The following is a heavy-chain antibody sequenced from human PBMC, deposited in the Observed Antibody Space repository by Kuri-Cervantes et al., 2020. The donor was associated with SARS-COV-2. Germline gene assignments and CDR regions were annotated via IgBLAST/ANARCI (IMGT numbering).Heavy chain of an antibody. CDR1: GFTFSSYE. J-gene: IGHJ3*02. V-gene: IGHV3-48*03. D-gene: IGHD6-19*01. CDR3: ASFGSGWYDDAFDI. Sequence: GESLKISCAASGFTFSSYEMNWVRQALGKGLEWVSYISSSGSTIYYADSVKGRFTISRDNAKNSLYLQMNSLRAEDTAVYYCASFGSGWYDDAFDIWGQGTMVTVSS. CDR2: ISSSGSTI.